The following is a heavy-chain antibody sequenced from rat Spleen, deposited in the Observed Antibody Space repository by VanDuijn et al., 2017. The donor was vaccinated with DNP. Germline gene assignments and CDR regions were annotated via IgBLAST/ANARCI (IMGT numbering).Heavy chain of an antibody. CDR2: ISNTGDST. D-gene: IGHD1-4*01. CDR3: TRGSSLPGYLDY. CDR1: GFTFSSFP. J-gene: IGHJ2*01. V-gene: IGHV5-46*01. Sequence: EVQLVESGGGSVQPGRSMKLSCAASGFTFSSFPMAWVRQAPTKGLDWVATISNTGDSTYYRDSVRGRFTISRDNGESSRYLQMNSLWSEDTATYYCTRGSSLPGYLDYWGQGVLVTVSS.